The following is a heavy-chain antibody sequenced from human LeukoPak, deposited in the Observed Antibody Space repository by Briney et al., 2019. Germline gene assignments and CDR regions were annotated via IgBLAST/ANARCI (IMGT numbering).Heavy chain of an antibody. CDR1: GGSITNADYC. CDR2: IYNNANT. J-gene: IGHJ5*01. Sequence: SETLSLTCTVSGGSITNADYCSAWIRQPPGKGVEWIRTIYNNANTYYNPPLESRVTMSLDTSKNQISLTLNSVTAADTAVYYCARDHIDGLNPNNWFASWGQGMLVTVSS. V-gene: IGHV4-39*07. CDR3: ARDHIDGLNPNNWFAS. D-gene: IGHD5-24*01.